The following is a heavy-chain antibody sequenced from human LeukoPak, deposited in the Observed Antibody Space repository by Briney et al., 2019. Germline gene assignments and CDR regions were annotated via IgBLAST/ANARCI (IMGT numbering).Heavy chain of an antibody. D-gene: IGHD1-14*01. V-gene: IGHV4-39*01. CDR1: GGYISSSSYY. Sequence: SETLSLTCTVSGGYISSSSYYWGWIRQPPGKGLEWIGSIYYSGSTYYNPSLKSRVTISVDTSKNQFSLKLSSVTAADTAVYYCARHGLITGYFDYWGQGTLVTVSS. CDR3: ARHGLITGYFDY. CDR2: IYYSGST. J-gene: IGHJ4*02.